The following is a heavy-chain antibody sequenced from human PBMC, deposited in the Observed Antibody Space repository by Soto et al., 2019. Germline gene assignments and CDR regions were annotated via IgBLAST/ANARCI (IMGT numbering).Heavy chain of an antibody. D-gene: IGHD6-13*01. Sequence: QVQLVQSGAEVKKPGASVKVSCKASGYTFTKYGIHWVRQAPGQRLEWMGWINAGNGNTEYSQKFQGRVTIPRDTSASTAYMELTSLRSEHTAVYYCDLVAAGTWGQGTLVTVSS. CDR2: INAGNGNT. V-gene: IGHV1-3*01. J-gene: IGHJ5*02. CDR1: GYTFTKYG. CDR3: DLVAAGT.